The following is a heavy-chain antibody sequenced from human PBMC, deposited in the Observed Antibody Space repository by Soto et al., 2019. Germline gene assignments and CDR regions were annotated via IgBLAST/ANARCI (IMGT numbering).Heavy chain of an antibody. CDR3: ARDYRLMITFGGVIARDDETFKGAFDI. Sequence: ASVKVSCKASGYTFTSYGISWVRQAPGQGLEWMGWISAYNGNTNYAQKLQGRVTMTTDTSTSTAYMELRSLRSDDTAVYYCARDYRLMITFGGVIARDDETFKGAFDIWGKGTMVTVSS. D-gene: IGHD3-16*01. V-gene: IGHV1-18*01. J-gene: IGHJ3*02. CDR2: ISAYNGNT. CDR1: GYTFTSYG.